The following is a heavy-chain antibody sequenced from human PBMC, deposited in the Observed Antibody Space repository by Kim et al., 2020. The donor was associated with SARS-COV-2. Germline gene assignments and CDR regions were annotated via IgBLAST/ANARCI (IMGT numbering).Heavy chain of an antibody. Sequence: KYYADSVKGRFTTSRKNSKNTLYLQMNRLRAADTAVYYCARGGIDVWFDPWGQGTLVTVSS. V-gene: IGHV3-33*01. CDR2: K. CDR3: ARGGIDVWFDP. J-gene: IGHJ5*02.